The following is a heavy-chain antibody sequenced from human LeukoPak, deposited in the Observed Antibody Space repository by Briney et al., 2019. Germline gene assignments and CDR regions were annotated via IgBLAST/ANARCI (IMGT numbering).Heavy chain of an antibody. V-gene: IGHV3-30*02. CDR1: GFTFSSYG. CDR3: AKDYYGSGSYLGGQDYFDY. D-gene: IGHD3-10*01. J-gene: IGHJ4*02. CDR2: IRYDGSNK. Sequence: GSLRLSCAASGFTFSSYGMHWVRQAPGKGLEWVAFIRYDGSNKYYADSVKGRFTISRDNSKNTLYLQMNSLRAEDTAVYYCAKDYYGSGSYLGGQDYFDYWGQGTLVTVSS.